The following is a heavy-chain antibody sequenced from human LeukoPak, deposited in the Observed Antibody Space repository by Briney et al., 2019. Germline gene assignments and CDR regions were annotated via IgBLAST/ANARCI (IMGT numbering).Heavy chain of an antibody. CDR1: GFTFSSHG. CDR2: ISYDGSNK. CDR3: AGGYSYGYLDY. D-gene: IGHD5-18*01. Sequence: GGSLRLSCAASGFTFSSHGMHWVRQAPGKGLEWVAVISYDGSNKYYADSVKGRFTISRDNSKNTLYLQMNSLRAEDTAVYYCAGGYSYGYLDYWGQGTLVTVSS. J-gene: IGHJ4*02. V-gene: IGHV3-30*03.